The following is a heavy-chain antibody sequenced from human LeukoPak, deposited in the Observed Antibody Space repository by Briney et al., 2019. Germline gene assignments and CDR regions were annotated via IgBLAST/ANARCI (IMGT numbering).Heavy chain of an antibody. J-gene: IGHJ4*02. Sequence: PSETLSLTCTVSGGSISSYYWSWIRQPAGKGLEWIGRIYTSGSTNYNPSLKSRFTMSVDTSKNQFSLKLSSVTAADTAVYYCARGTRYCTNGVCYHPPFDYWGQGTLVTVSS. D-gene: IGHD2-8*01. CDR1: GGSISSYY. CDR2: IYTSGST. CDR3: ARGTRYCTNGVCYHPPFDY. V-gene: IGHV4-4*07.